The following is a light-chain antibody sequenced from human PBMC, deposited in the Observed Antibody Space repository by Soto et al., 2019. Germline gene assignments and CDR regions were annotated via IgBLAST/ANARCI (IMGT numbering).Light chain of an antibody. CDR3: LQHNTSPLT. V-gene: IGKV1-17*01. CDR1: QDIRKD. Sequence: DIQMTQSPSSLSASVGDRVTITCRASQDIRKDLGWYQQKPGKAPKRLIYDASTLQSGVPSRFSGSGSGTEFTLPITSLQPEDFSTYYCLQHNTSPLTFGRGTKVEI. CDR2: DAS. J-gene: IGKJ4*01.